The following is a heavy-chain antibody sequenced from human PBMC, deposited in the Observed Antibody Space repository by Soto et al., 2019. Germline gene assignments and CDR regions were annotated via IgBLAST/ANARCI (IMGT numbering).Heavy chain of an antibody. CDR3: ARVRGIVVVPAARNNWFDP. CDR2: IIPIFGTA. D-gene: IGHD2-2*01. Sequence: QVQLVQSGAEVKKPGSSVKLSCKASGGTFSSYAISWVRQAHGQGLEWMGGIIPIFGTANYAQKFQGRVTITADKSTSTDYMELLSLRSEDTAVYYCARVRGIVVVPAARNNWFDPWGQGTLVTVSS. CDR1: GGTFSSYA. J-gene: IGHJ5*02. V-gene: IGHV1-69*06.